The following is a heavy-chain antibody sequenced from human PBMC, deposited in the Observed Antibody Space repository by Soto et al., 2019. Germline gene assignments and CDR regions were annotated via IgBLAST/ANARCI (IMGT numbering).Heavy chain of an antibody. V-gene: IGHV1-18*04. D-gene: IGHD3-22*01. CDR1: GYTFTSYG. J-gene: IGHJ4*02. Sequence: ASVKVSCKXSGYTFTSYGISWVRQAPGQGLEWMGWISAYNGNTNYAQKLQGRVTMTTDTSTSTAYMELRSLRSDDTAVYYCARESYYYDSCGYYTSYFDYWGQGTLVTVSS. CDR2: ISAYNGNT. CDR3: ARESYYYDSCGYYTSYFDY.